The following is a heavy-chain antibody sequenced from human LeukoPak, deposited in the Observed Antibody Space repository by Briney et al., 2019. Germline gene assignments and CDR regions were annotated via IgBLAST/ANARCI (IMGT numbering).Heavy chain of an antibody. J-gene: IGHJ3*02. V-gene: IGHV4-38-2*02. Sequence: SETLSFTCAVSGYSIIGPYYWGWIRQPPGKGLEWIGSIYHSGSTHYNPSLKSRVTISVDTSKNQFSLKLSSVTAADTAVYYCAREGIIDAFDIWGQGTVVTVSS. CDR2: IYHSGST. CDR3: AREGIIDAFDI. CDR1: GYSIIGPYY.